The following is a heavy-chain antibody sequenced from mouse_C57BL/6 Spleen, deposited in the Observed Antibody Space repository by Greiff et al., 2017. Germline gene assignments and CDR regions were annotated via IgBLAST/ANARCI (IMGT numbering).Heavy chain of an antibody. CDR3: ARGYGSSSWYFDV. J-gene: IGHJ1*03. D-gene: IGHD1-1*01. CDR2: IYPGDGDT. V-gene: IGHV1-80*01. Sequence: VKLQESGAELVKPGASVKISCKASGYAFSSYWMNWVKQRPGKGLEWIGQIYPGDGDTNYNGKFKGKATLTADKSSSTAYMQLSSLTSEDSAVYFCARGYGSSSWYFDVWGTGTTVTVSS. CDR1: GYAFSSYW.